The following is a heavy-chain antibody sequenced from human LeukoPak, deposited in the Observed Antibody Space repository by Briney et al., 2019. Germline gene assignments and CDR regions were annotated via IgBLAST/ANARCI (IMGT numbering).Heavy chain of an antibody. CDR2: TYYRSKWYN. V-gene: IGHV6-1*01. CDR3: ARSVLGIAAKVPKATYWFDP. J-gene: IGHJ5*02. D-gene: IGHD6-25*01. Sequence: SQTLSLTCAISGDSVSSNSAAWNWIRQSPSRGLEWLGRTYYRSKWYNDYAVSVKSRITINPDTSKNQFSLKLSSVTAADTAVYYCARSVLGIAAKVPKATYWFDPWGQGTLVTVSS. CDR1: GDSVSSNSAA.